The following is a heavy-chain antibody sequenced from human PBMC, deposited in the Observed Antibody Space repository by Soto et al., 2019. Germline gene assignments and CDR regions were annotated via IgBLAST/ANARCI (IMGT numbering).Heavy chain of an antibody. J-gene: IGHJ4*02. Sequence: QVQLVQSGAEVKKPGSSMKVSCKTSGGTFSNYYISWVRQAPGQGLEWMGDIIPMFDTPKYAQKFQGRVTITADESTSAAYMELSSLRAEDTAVYYCARGYSTGYFDYWGQGTLITASS. CDR3: ARGYSTGYFDY. CDR2: IIPMFDTP. V-gene: IGHV1-69*01. CDR1: GGTFSNYY. D-gene: IGHD1-20*01.